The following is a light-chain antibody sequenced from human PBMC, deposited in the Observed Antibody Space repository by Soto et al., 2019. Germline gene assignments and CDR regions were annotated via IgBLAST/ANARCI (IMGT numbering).Light chain of an antibody. J-gene: IGKJ1*01. CDR1: QSVSSTS. Sequence: EIVLTQSPGTLSLSPGERATLSCRASQSVSSTSLAWFQQKPGHAPRLLIYSTSSRVTGIPDRFSGSGSGTDFTLTITRLEPEDFAVYYCQQYGTSPWTFGQGTKVEIK. CDR3: QQYGTSPWT. V-gene: IGKV3-20*01. CDR2: STS.